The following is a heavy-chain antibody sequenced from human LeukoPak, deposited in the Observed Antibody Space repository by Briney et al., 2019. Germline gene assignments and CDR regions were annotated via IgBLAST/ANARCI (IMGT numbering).Heavy chain of an antibody. J-gene: IGHJ4*02. CDR2: IFYSGSA. V-gene: IGHV4-59*08. D-gene: IGHD5/OR15-5a*01. Sequence: PSEPLSLTCTVSGGSISNYYWSWIRQTPGKELEWIAFIFYSGSAHYNPSLTSRVTISVDTSKNQFSLKLTSVTAADTAVYYCARHSVASPHYFDYWGQRTTAADSS. CDR1: GGSISNYY. CDR3: ARHSVASPHYFDY.